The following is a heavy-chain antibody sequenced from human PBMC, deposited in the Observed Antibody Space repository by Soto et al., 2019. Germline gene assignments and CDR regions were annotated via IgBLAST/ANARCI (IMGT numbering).Heavy chain of an antibody. V-gene: IGHV3-23*01. CDR2: ISGSGGST. D-gene: IGHD3-10*01. CDR1: GFTFSSYA. CDR3: AKVRYYGSGSRHNWFDP. Sequence: PGGSLRLSCAASGFTFSSYAMSWVRQAPGKGLEWVSAISGSGGSTYYADSVKGRFTISRDNSKNTLYLQMNSLRAEDTAVYYCAKVRYYGSGSRHNWFDPWGQGTLVTVSS. J-gene: IGHJ5*02.